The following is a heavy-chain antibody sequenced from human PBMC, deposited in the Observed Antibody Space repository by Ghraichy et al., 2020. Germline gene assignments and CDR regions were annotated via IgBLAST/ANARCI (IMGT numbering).Heavy chain of an antibody. Sequence: SETLSLTCAVSGGSISGGGNSWSWIRQLQGKGLEWIGYIYPSGITNYNPSLNNRVTMSIDTSKNHFSLKLPSFTAADTAVYYCARDTISCFAMDVWGQGTTVTVSS. CDR3: ARDTISCFAMDV. D-gene: IGHD2-2*01. J-gene: IGHJ6*02. V-gene: IGHV4-30-2*06. CDR1: GGSISGGGNS. CDR2: IYPSGIT.